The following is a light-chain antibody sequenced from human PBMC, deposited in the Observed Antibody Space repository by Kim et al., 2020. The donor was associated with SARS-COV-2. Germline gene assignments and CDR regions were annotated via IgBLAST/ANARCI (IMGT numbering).Light chain of an antibody. CDR2: RDK. J-gene: IGLJ2*01. Sequence: PGRAPILVLYRDKARPSWIPERSSGSRSGTTFTLTITGVQTEDEADYFCQSEDISGTSWIFGGGTQLTDL. CDR3: QSEDISGTSWI. V-gene: IGLV3-25*03.